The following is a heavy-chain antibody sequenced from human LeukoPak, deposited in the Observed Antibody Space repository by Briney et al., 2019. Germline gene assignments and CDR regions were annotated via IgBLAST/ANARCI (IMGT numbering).Heavy chain of an antibody. J-gene: IGHJ4*02. CDR2: ISSSCSAK. CDR1: GFTFTSYT. D-gene: IGHD1-1*01. Sequence: GGSLRLSCVASGFTFTSYTMNWVRQAPGKGLEWVSYISSSCSAKYYADSVRGRFTISRDNAKNTLYLQMNSLRAEDTAVYYCAKHTGGWNDVDYWGQGTLVTVSS. V-gene: IGHV3-48*04. CDR3: AKHTGGWNDVDY.